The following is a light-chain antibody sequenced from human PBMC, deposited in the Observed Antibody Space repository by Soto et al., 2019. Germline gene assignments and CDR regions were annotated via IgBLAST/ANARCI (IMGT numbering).Light chain of an antibody. CDR3: GSHVGGSSQQWV. CDR2: EVN. Sequence: QSALTQPASVSGYPGQSITISCTGTSHDVGGYNLVSWFHQHPGKAPKLMISEVNKRPSGVPNRFSGTKSANTASLTISGHQEEDEADYSCGSHVGGSSQQWVFGGWTRMTVL. V-gene: IGLV2-23*02. J-gene: IGLJ3*02. CDR1: SHDVGGYNL.